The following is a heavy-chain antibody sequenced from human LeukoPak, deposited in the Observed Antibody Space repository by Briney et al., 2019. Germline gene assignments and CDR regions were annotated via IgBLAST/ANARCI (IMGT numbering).Heavy chain of an antibody. J-gene: IGHJ4*02. CDR2: MNPNSGNT. CDR1: GYTFTSYD. CDR3: AIHYYDSSGTPDY. Sequence: ASVKVSCKASGYTFTSYDINWVRQATGQGLEWMGWMNPNSGNTGYAQKFQGRVTITRNTSISTAYMELSSLRSEDTAVYYCAIHYYDSSGTPDYWGQGTLVTVSS. V-gene: IGHV1-8*01. D-gene: IGHD3-22*01.